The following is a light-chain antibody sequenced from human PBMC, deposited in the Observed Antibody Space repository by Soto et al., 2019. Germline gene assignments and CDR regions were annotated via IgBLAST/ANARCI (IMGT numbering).Light chain of an antibody. Sequence: EILLTQSPGTRSLSPGERATLSCRASQSVGSTYLAWYQQKPGQAPRLLIYGSSTRATGIPDRFSGSGSGTDFTLTISRLEPEDFAMYYCQQYGSSPRTFGPGTKVDIK. CDR2: GSS. CDR1: QSVGSTY. CDR3: QQYGSSPRT. J-gene: IGKJ3*01. V-gene: IGKV3-20*01.